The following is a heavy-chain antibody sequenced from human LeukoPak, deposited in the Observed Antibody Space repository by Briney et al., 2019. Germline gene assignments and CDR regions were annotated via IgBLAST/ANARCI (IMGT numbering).Heavy chain of an antibody. Sequence: WVRQMPGKGLEWIGYIYHSGSTYYNPSLKSRVTISVDRSKNQFSLKLSSVTAADTAVYYCASLYYYGSGSYYDWGQGTLVTVSS. V-gene: IGHV4-30-2*01. J-gene: IGHJ4*02. CDR3: ASLYYYGSGSYYD. CDR2: IYHSGST. D-gene: IGHD3-10*01.